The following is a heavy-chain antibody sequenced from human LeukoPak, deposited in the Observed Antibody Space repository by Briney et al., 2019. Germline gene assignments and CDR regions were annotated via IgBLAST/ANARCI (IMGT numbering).Heavy chain of an antibody. CDR1: GGSISSDY. D-gene: IGHD3-10*01. V-gene: IGHV4-59*01. CDR3: AREGIAAFAAFDI. J-gene: IGHJ3*02. CDR2: IYYSGST. Sequence: SETPSLTCTVSGGSISSDYWSWIRQPPGKGLEWIGYIYYSGSTNYNPSLKSRVTISVDTSKNQFSLRLSSVTAADTAVYYCAREGIAAFAAFDIWGQGTMVTVSS.